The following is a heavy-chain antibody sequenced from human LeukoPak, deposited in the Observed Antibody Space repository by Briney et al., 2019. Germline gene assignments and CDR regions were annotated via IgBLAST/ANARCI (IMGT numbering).Heavy chain of an antibody. D-gene: IGHD5-18*01. CDR3: ARCLTAGPRTASGY. J-gene: IGHJ4*02. Sequence: ASVKVSCKASGYTFTGYYMHWVRQAPRQGLEWVGWINPNSGGTNYAQTFQGRVTMTRDTSISTAYMELSRLRSDDTAVYYCARCLTAGPRTASGYWGQGTLVTVSS. CDR1: GYTFTGYY. CDR2: INPNSGGT. V-gene: IGHV1-2*02.